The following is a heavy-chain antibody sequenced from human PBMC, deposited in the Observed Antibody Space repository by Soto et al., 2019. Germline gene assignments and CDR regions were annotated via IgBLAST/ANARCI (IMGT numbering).Heavy chain of an antibody. J-gene: IGHJ2*01. D-gene: IGHD1-26*01. Sequence: QVQLVQSGAEVKKPGASVMVSCKASGYTFTSYVITWVGHATGQGLVWMGWMNPDRGNTGYAQKFQGRVSMTMNTSRCTAYMALSSLRSEDTAVYYCARVIEELLGRWYFDLWGRGTLVTVSS. CDR2: MNPDRGNT. CDR3: ARVIEELLGRWYFDL. V-gene: IGHV1-8*01. CDR1: GYTFTSYV.